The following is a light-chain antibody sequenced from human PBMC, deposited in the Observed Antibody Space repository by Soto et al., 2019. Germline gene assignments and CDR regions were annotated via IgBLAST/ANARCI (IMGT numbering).Light chain of an antibody. Sequence: EIVLTQSPGTLSLSPGERATLSCRASQSVSSNYLAWYQQKPGQAPRLLIYGASSRATGIPDRFSGSGSGTDFPLTISRLEPEDVVVYYWQQYGSLFTFGPGTKVDIK. V-gene: IGKV3-20*01. J-gene: IGKJ3*01. CDR3: QQYGSLFT. CDR2: GAS. CDR1: QSVSSNY.